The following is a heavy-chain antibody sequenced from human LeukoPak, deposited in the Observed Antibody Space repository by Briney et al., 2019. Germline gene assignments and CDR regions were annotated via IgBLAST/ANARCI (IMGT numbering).Heavy chain of an antibody. D-gene: IGHD3-3*01. V-gene: IGHV3-23*01. CDR2: ISGSGGST. Sequence: GGSLRLSCAASGFPFSSYAMSWVRQAPGKGLEWVSAISGSGGSTYYADSVKGRFTISRDNSKTTLYLQMNSLRAEDTAVYYCAKESSGYSTGHFDPWGQGTLVTVSS. CDR1: GFPFSSYA. CDR3: AKESSGYSTGHFDP. J-gene: IGHJ5*02.